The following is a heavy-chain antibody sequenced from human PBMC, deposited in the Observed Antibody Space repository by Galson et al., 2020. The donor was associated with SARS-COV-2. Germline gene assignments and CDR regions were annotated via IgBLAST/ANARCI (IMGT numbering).Heavy chain of an antibody. CDR3: ARLGQQLVYYYYGMDV. J-gene: IGHJ6*02. Sequence: GESLKISCKASGYTFTGYYMHWVRQAPGQGLEWMGWINPNSGGTNYAQKFQGRVTMTRDTSISTDYMELSRLRSDDTAVYYCARLGQQLVYYYYGMDVWGQGTTVTVSS. CDR2: INPNSGGT. V-gene: IGHV1-2*02. CDR1: GYTFTGYY. D-gene: IGHD6-13*01.